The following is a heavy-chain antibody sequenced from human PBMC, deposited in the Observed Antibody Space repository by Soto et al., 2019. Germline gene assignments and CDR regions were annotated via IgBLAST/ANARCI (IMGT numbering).Heavy chain of an antibody. V-gene: IGHV1-69*06. D-gene: IGHD1-7*01. Sequence: SVKVSCKASGGTFSNYVVNWVRQAPGQGLEWMGRIIPISGAANYTQKFQGRVTITADKSTSTSYMELSSLRSEDTAVYYCARDMTRTVVPYFDFWGQGTLVTVSS. CDR2: IIPISGAA. CDR3: ARDMTRTVVPYFDF. J-gene: IGHJ4*02. CDR1: GGTFSNYV.